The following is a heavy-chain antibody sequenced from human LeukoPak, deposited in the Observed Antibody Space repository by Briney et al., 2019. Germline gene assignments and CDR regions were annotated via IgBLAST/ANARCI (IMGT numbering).Heavy chain of an antibody. Sequence: PGGSLRLSCVVSGFSVSNNYIIWVRQAPGNGLERVSVIYGDGRTSHSASVRGRSTISRDNSKSTLFLQMNSLRAEDTAVYYCAKSSYYDSSGYYREYYFDYWGQGTLVTVSS. J-gene: IGHJ4*02. CDR1: GFSVSNNY. CDR3: AKSSYYDSSGYYREYYFDY. D-gene: IGHD3-22*01. V-gene: IGHV3-53*01. CDR2: IYGDGRT.